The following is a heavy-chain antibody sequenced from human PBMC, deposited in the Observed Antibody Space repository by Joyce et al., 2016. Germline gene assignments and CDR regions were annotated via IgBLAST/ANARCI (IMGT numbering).Heavy chain of an antibody. CDR1: GDTFSTQA. CDR3: ARGRDYYDSSGYSRFDH. D-gene: IGHD3-22*01. V-gene: IGHV1-69*06. Sequence: QLQLVQSGAEVKKPGSSVKVSCKASGDTFSTQAISWVRQAPGQGLEWRGGIIVIFGTANYAQKFQGRVTITADKSTSTAYMELSSLRSEDTAVYYCARGRDYYDSSGYSRFDHWGQGTLVTVSS. J-gene: IGHJ4*02. CDR2: IIVIFGTA.